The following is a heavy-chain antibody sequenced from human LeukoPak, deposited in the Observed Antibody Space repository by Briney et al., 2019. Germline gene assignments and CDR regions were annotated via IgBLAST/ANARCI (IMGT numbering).Heavy chain of an antibody. V-gene: IGHV3-74*01. CDR1: GFTFSSYW. D-gene: IGHD3-10*01. Sequence: GGSLRLSCAVSGFTFSSYWMHWVRQAPGKGLVWVSRINTDGSSTSYADSVKGRFTISRDNAKNTLYLQMSNLRAEDTAVYYCARDTYGSGSYCNFWGQGTLVTVSS. J-gene: IGHJ4*02. CDR2: INTDGSST. CDR3: ARDTYGSGSYCNF.